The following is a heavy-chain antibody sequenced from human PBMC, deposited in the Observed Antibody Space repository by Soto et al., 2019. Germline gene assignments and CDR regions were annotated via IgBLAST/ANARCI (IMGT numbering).Heavy chain of an antibody. CDR1: GYSFTSYW. CDR2: IYPGDSDT. CDR3: ARQYESSSQFYYYYGMDV. J-gene: IGHJ6*02. V-gene: IGHV5-51*01. D-gene: IGHD6-6*01. Sequence: PGESLKISCKGSGYSFTSYWIGWVRQMPGKGLEWMGIIYPGDSDTRYSPSFQGQVTISADKSISTAYLQWSSLKASDTAMYYCARQYESSSQFYYYYGMDVWGQGTTVTVSS.